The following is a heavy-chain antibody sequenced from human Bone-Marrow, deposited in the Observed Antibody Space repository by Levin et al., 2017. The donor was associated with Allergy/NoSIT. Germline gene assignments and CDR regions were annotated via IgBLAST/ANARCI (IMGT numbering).Heavy chain of an antibody. CDR1: GFTFSTYG. CDR2: ISGSGSGSGGRT. J-gene: IGHJ3*02. CDR3: TRDRRWPDDVFDI. V-gene: IGHV3-23*01. D-gene: IGHD2-15*01. Sequence: GESLKISCAASGFTFSTYGMSWVRQAPGKGLEWVSAISGSGSGSGGRTFYADSVRGRFTISRDNSKNTVYLQMNSLRAEDTAVFYCTRDRRWPDDVFDIWGQGTVVAVSS.